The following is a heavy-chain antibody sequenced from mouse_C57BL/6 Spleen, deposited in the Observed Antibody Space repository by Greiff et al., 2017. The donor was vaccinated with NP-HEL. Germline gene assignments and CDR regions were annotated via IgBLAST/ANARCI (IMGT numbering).Heavy chain of an antibody. CDR3: ARGSSYWYFDV. J-gene: IGHJ1*03. Sequence: VHVKQSGPELVKPGASVKIPCKASGYTFTDYNMDWVKQSHGKSLEWIGDINPNNGGNIYNDKFKGQATLTVDKSSSTAYMELRILTSEDTAVYYCARGSSYWYFDVWGTGTTVTVSS. CDR1: GYTFTDYN. V-gene: IGHV1-18*01. CDR2: INPNNGGN. D-gene: IGHD1-1*01.